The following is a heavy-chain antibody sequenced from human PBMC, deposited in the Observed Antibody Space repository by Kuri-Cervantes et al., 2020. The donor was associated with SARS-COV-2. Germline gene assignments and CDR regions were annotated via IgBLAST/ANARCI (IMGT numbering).Heavy chain of an antibody. D-gene: IGHD1-7*01. V-gene: IGHV3-21*06. CDR1: GFTFSSFT. CDR3: ARETLNWNYVLDY. Sequence: GESLKISCVASGFTFSSFTMIWVRQSPGNGLEWVSSIGYGGQYMHYADSVEGRFTISRDDAKHSLYLLMNGLRAEDTAVYYCARETLNWNYVLDYWGQGALVTVSS. CDR2: IGYGGQYM. J-gene: IGHJ4*02.